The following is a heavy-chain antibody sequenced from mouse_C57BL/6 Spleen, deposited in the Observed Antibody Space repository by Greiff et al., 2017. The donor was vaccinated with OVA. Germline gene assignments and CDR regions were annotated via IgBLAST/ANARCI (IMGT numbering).Heavy chain of an antibody. CDR1: GYAFSSSW. CDR3: AKSNYVSF. D-gene: IGHD2-5*01. CDR2: IYPGDGDT. V-gene: IGHV1-82*01. Sequence: VKLMESGPELVKPGASVKISCKASGYAFSSSWMNWVKQRPGKGLEWIGRIYPGDGDTNYNGKFKGKATLTADKSSSTAYMQLSSLTSEDSAVYFCAKSNYVSFWGQGTLVTVSA. J-gene: IGHJ3*01.